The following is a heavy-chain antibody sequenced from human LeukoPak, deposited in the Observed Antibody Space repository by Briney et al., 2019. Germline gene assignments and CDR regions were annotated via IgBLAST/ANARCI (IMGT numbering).Heavy chain of an antibody. J-gene: IGHJ4*02. CDR2: IYYSGST. V-gene: IGHV4-59*08. D-gene: IGHD6-19*01. CDR3: ARHLAVADPTIDY. CDR1: GGSISSYY. Sequence: SETLSLTCTVSGGSISSYYWSWIRQPPGKGLEWIGYIYYSGSTNYNPSLKSRVTISVDTSKNRFSLKLSSVTAADTAVYYCARHLAVADPTIDYWGQGTLVTVSS.